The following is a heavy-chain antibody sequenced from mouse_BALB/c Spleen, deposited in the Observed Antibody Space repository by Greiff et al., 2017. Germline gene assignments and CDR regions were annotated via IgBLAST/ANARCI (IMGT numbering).Heavy chain of an antibody. CDR2: ISPSTDYT. D-gene: IGHD1-1*01. V-gene: IGHV1-7*01. J-gene: IGHJ3*01. CDR3: ARDYYYGSSSFAY. CDR1: GYTFTSYW. Sequence: VQLQHSGAELAKPGASGKMSCTASGYTFTSYWMHWVKQRPGQGLEWIGYISPSTDYTEYNQKFKDKSTLTADKSSSTAYMQLSSLTSEDSAVYSCARDYYYGSSSFAYWGQGTPVTVSA.